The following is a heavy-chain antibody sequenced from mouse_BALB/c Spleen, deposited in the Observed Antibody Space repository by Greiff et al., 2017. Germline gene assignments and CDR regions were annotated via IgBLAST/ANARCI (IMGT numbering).Heavy chain of an antibody. CDR2: ISDGGSYT. V-gene: IGHV5-4*02. D-gene: IGHD1-1*01. Sequence: EVQLVESGGGLVKPGGSLKLSCAASGFTFSDYYMYWVRQTPEKRLEWVATISDGGSYTYYPDSVKGRFTISRDNAKNNLYLQMSSLKSEDTAMYYCARDPSLGYGSSYGYFDVWGAGTTVTVSS. J-gene: IGHJ1*01. CDR3: ARDPSLGYGSSYGYFDV. CDR1: GFTFSDYY.